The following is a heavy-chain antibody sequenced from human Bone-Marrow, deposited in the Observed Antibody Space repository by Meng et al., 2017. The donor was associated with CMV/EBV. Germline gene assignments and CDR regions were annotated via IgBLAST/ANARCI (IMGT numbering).Heavy chain of an antibody. Sequence: GESLKISCVSSGSTFSTYAMSWVRQAPGKGLEWVAAVSGGDGTTYYADSVKGRFTISRDNSKNTVYLQMKSLRAEDTAIYYCAKSWSGWPYDAFDVWGKG. D-gene: IGHD3-3*01. CDR2: VSGGDGTT. CDR1: GSTFSTYA. V-gene: IGHV3-23*01. CDR3: AKSWSGWPYDAFDV. J-gene: IGHJ3*01.